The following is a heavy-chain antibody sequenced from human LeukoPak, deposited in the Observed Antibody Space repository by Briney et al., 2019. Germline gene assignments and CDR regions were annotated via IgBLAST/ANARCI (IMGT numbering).Heavy chain of an antibody. D-gene: IGHD2-15*01. V-gene: IGHV3-53*01. Sequence: GGSLRLSCAASGFTVSINYMSWVRQAPGKGLEWISAIYSGGSTTYDDSVKDGFTITSNDTKNTTFLQQNNMRAEDNATFYSGGSTDYADSVKCRFASSRDYSKNTLYLQMISLRGEDTAIYYCARAEWRSYSSYCLVVWGKGATVTVSS. CDR1: GFTVSINY. CDR2: IYSGGST. J-gene: IGHJ6*03. CDR3: GGSTDYADSVKCRFASSRDYSKNTLYLQMISLRGEDTAIYYCARAEWRSYSSYCLVV.